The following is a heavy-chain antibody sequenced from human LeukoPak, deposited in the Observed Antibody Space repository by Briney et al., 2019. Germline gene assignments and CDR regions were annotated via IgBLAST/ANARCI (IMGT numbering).Heavy chain of an antibody. CDR3: ARGSKWDNWNYASKYYFDY. CDR2: INHSGST. CDR1: GGSFSGYY. J-gene: IGHJ4*02. V-gene: IGHV4-34*01. D-gene: IGHD1-7*01. Sequence: SETLSLTCAVYGGSFSGYYWSWIRQPPGRGLEWIGEINHSGSTNYNPSLKSRVTISVDTSKNQFSLKLSSVTAADTAVYYCARGSKWDNWNYASKYYFDYWGQGTLVTVSS.